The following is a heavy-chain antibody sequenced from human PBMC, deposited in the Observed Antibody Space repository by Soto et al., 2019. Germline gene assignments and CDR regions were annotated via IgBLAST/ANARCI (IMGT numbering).Heavy chain of an antibody. Sequence: VQLLESGGGLVQPGGSLRLSCEASGFTFSNYAMNWVRQAPGKGLEWVSIIGGSGDGTYYADSVKGRFTISRDNSKSTVSLQMNSLRAEDTAIYSCARSFHFWSGFFGLWGKGTLVSVSS. D-gene: IGHD3-3*02. CDR3: ARSFHFWSGFFGL. CDR2: IGGSGDGT. V-gene: IGHV3-23*01. CDR1: GFTFSNYA. J-gene: IGHJ4*02.